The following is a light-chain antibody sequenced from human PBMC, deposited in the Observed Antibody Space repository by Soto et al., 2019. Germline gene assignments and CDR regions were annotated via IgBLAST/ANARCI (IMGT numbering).Light chain of an antibody. CDR3: LQHNSYPFT. J-gene: IGKJ3*01. Sequence: DIQMTQSPSSLSASVGDRVTITCRASQGITNDLGWYQQKPGKPPKRLIYDASSLEGGVPSRFSDSGSGTEFTLTISSLQTEDFATYYCLQHNSYPFTFGPGTKVDIK. V-gene: IGKV1-17*01. CDR2: DAS. CDR1: QGITND.